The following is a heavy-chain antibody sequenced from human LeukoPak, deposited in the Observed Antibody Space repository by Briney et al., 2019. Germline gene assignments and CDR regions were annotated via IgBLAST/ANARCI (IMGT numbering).Heavy chain of an antibody. CDR2: IIPIFGTA. D-gene: IGHD2-2*02. Sequence: SVKVSCKASGGTFSSYAISGVRQAPGQGLEWMGGIIPIFGTANYAQKFQGRVTITADESTSTAYMELSSLRSEDTAVYYCARSDIVVVPAAIPRYNWFDPWGQGTLVTVSS. CDR1: GGTFSSYA. V-gene: IGHV1-69*13. J-gene: IGHJ5*02. CDR3: ARSDIVVVPAAIPRYNWFDP.